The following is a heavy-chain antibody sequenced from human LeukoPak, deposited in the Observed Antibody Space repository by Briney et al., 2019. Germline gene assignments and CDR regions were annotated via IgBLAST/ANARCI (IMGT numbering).Heavy chain of an antibody. V-gene: IGHV3-74*01. J-gene: IGHJ4*02. Sequence: GGSLRLSCAASGFTFSDYWLHWVRQAPGKGLVWVSRINTDGSTINYAGSVKGRFTISRDDAKNTLYLQMNDLRAEDTAVYYCARAGSFRFDYWGQGTLVTVSS. CDR2: INTDGSTI. CDR1: GFTFSDYW. CDR3: ARAGSFRFDY. D-gene: IGHD3-10*01.